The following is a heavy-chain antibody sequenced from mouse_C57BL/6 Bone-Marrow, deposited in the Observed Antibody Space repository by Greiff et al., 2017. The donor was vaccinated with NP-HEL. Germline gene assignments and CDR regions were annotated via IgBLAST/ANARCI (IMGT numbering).Heavy chain of an antibody. D-gene: IGHD2-10*02. Sequence: EVQLQQSGAELVRPGASVKLSCTASGFNIKDDYMHWVKQRPEQGLEWIGWIDPENGDTEYASKFQGKATITADTSSNTAYLQLSSLTAEDTAVYYCTPSSYWYFDVWGTGTTVTVSS. CDR3: TPSSYWYFDV. CDR1: GFNIKDDY. J-gene: IGHJ1*03. V-gene: IGHV14-4*01. CDR2: IDPENGDT.